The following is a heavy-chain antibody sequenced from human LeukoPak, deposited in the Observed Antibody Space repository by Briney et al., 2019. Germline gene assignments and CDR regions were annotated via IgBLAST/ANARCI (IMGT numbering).Heavy chain of an antibody. CDR1: GYTFTNYG. D-gene: IGHD3-22*01. Sequence: ASVKVSCKASGYTFTNYGISWVRQAPGQGLEWMGWISGYNGNTNYAQKLQGRVTMTTDTSTSTAYMELRSLRSDDTAVYYCARFGPDYDSSGYYYQNAFDIWGQGTMVTVSS. CDR2: ISGYNGNT. V-gene: IGHV1-18*01. CDR3: ARFGPDYDSSGYYYQNAFDI. J-gene: IGHJ3*02.